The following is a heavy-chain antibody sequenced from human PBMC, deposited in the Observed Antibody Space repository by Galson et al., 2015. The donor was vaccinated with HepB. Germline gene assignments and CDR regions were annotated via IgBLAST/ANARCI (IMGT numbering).Heavy chain of an antibody. V-gene: IGHV1-18*01. D-gene: IGHD1-26*01. CDR1: GYTLTGFG. J-gene: IGHJ6*03. Sequence: SVKVSCKASGYTLTGFGINWVRQAPGQGLEWMGWISINNGNTNSAQKFQGRVAMTTDTSTSTSYMELTNLRSDDTAVYYCAGDQWDLGPAYYHMDVWGKGTTVTVSS. CDR2: ISINNGNT. CDR3: AGDQWDLGPAYYHMDV.